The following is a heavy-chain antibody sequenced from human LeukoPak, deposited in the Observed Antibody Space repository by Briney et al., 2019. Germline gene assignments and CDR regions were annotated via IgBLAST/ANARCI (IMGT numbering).Heavy chain of an antibody. CDR1: GGSVSSGSYY. V-gene: IGHV4-61*01. Sequence: PSETLSLTCTVSGGSVSSGSYYWSWIRQPPGKGLEWIGYIYYSGSTNYNPSLKSRVTISVDTSKNQFSLKLSSVTAADTAVYYCARGSKYQFDPWGQGTLVTVSS. D-gene: IGHD2-2*01. CDR2: IYYSGST. CDR3: ARGSKYQFDP. J-gene: IGHJ5*02.